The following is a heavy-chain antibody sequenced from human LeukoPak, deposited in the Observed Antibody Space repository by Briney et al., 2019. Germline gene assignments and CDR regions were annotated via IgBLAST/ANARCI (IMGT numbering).Heavy chain of an antibody. J-gene: IGHJ4*02. V-gene: IGHV4-34*01. CDR3: ARAVLGCSSTSCSDY. CDR2: INHSGST. CDR1: GGPFSGYY. Sequence: NPSETLSLTCAVYGGPFSGYYWSWIRQPLGKGLEWIGEINHSGSTNYNPSLKSRVTISVDTSKNQFSLKLSSVTAADTAVYYCARAVLGCSSTSCSDYWGQGTLVTVSS. D-gene: IGHD2-2*01.